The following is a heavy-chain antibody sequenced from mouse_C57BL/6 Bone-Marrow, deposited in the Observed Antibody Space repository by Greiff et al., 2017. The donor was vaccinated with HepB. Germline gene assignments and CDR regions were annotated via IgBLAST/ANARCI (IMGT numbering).Heavy chain of an antibody. CDR2: IYPGDGDT. CDR3: ARVVKCYAMDY. Sequence: QVQLQQSGAELVKPGASVKISCKASGYAFSSYWMNWVKQRPGKGLEWIGQIYPGDGDTNYNGKFKGKATLTADKSSSTAYMQLSSLTSEDSAVYFCARVVKCYAMDYWGQGTSVTVSS. V-gene: IGHV1-80*01. D-gene: IGHD2-2*01. CDR1: GYAFSSYW. J-gene: IGHJ4*01.